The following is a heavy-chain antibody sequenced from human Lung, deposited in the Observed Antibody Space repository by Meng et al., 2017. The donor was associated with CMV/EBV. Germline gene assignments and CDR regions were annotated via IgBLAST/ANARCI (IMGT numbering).Heavy chain of an antibody. Sequence: GGSLRLCCAASGFHFSTYWMSWVRQAPGKALEWVANINQDGSQRNYVDSVKGRFTISRDNAKNSMYLQMNSLRVDDTAVYYCGRDMDVWGQGTTVTVSS. CDR2: INQDGSQR. CDR3: GRDMDV. V-gene: IGHV3-7*01. CDR1: GFHFSTYW. J-gene: IGHJ6*02.